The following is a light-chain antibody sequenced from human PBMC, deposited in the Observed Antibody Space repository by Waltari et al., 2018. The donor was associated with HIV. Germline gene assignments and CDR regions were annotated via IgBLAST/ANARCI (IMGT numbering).Light chain of an antibody. CDR3: AAWDDSLSGFYV. Sequence: QSVLTQPPSASGTPGQRVTIRCSGSSFNIGSNFVYWYQQLPGAAPKLLIYRNNPRPSGVPDRVSGSKSGTSASLAISGLRSEDEADYYCAAWDDSLSGFYVVGTGTKVTVL. CDR1: SFNIGSNF. V-gene: IGLV1-47*01. CDR2: RNN. J-gene: IGLJ1*01.